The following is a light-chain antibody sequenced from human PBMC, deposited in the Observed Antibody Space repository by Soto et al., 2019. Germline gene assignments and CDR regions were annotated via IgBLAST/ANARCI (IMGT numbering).Light chain of an antibody. CDR1: QNILYSSNNKNY. Sequence: DIVVTQSPDSLAVSLGERATINCKSSQNILYSSNNKNYLAWYQQKPGQPPKLLISWASTQESGVPDRFSGSGYAKDFTLTISSLQGDDVAVYYSQQHYDAPYTFGQGTRLEIK. CDR2: WAS. J-gene: IGKJ2*01. CDR3: QQHYDAPYT. V-gene: IGKV4-1*01.